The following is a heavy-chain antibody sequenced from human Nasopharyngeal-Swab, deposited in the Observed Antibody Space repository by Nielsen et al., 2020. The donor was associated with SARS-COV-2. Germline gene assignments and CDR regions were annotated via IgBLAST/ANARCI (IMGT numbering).Heavy chain of an antibody. J-gene: IGHJ2*01. Sequence: WLRQGLWTGLGGIGYIYYSGSTNYNPSLKSRVTISVDTSKNQFSLKLTSVTAADTAIYYCARGYHDKSVYYYDWYFDLWGRGTLVTVSS. D-gene: IGHD3-22*01. V-gene: IGHV4-59*01. CDR2: IYYSGST. CDR3: ARGYHDKSVYYYDWYFDL.